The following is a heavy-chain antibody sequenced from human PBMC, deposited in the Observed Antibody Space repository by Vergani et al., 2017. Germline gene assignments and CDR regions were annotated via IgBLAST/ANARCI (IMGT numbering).Heavy chain of an antibody. CDR1: GFTFNHYA. J-gene: IGHJ6*02. V-gene: IGHV3-23*01. CDR2: ISGSGGST. CDR3: AKANPRNSGYDYLDYYHAMDV. Sequence: EVQLLESGGDLVQPGGSLRLSCAASGFTFNHYAMNWVRQAPGKGLEWVSGISGSGGSTYYAGSVKGRFTISRDSFKNTLYLQMNSLSAGDTAVYYCAKANPRNSGYDYLDYYHAMDVWGQGTTVTVSS. D-gene: IGHD5-12*01.